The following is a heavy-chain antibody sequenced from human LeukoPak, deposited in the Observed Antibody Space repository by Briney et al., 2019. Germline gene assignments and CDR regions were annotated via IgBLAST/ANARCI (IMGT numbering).Heavy chain of an antibody. CDR3: ARDEASKGWNDVRNWFDP. CDR2: IYHSGST. D-gene: IGHD1-1*01. J-gene: IGHJ5*02. V-gene: IGHV4-38-2*02. CDR1: GYSISSGYY. Sequence: SETLSLTCAVSGYSISSGYYWGWIRQPPGKGLEWIGSIYHSGSTYYNPSLKSRVTISVDTSKNQFSLKLSSVTAADTAVYYCARDEASKGWNDVRNWFDPWGQGTLVTVSS.